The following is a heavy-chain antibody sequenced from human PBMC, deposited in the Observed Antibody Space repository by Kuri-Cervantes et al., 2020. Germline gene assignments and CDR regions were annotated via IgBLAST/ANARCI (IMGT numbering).Heavy chain of an antibody. CDR2: IYTSGST. D-gene: IGHD4-17*01. Sequence: LRLSCTVSGGSISSGGYYWSWIRQHPGKGLEWIGYIYTSGSTNYNPSLKSRVTISVDTSKNQFSLKLSSVTAADTAVYYCARDSHYGDYRVWGQGTLVTVSS. J-gene: IGHJ4*02. CDR1: GGSISSGGYY. V-gene: IGHV4-31*03. CDR3: ARDSHYGDYRV.